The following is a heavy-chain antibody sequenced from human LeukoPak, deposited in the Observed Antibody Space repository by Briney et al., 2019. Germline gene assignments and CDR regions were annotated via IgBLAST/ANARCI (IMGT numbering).Heavy chain of an antibody. CDR1: GYTFTSYY. J-gene: IGHJ4*02. CDR2: INPSGGST. D-gene: IGHD5-18*01. CDR3: ARAGELWSPFDY. Sequence: GASVTVSFKASGYTFTSYYMHWVRQAPGQELEWMGMINPSGGSTRNEQKFQGRVTMTTNTSTSTVYMELSSLRSEDTAVYYCARAGELWSPFDYWGQGTLVTVSS. V-gene: IGHV1-46*01.